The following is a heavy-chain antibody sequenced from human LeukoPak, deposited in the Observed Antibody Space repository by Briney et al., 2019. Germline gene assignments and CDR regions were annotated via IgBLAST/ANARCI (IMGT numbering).Heavy chain of an antibody. J-gene: IGHJ6*02. CDR3: ATFATTMIVATYGMDV. CDR2: FDPEDGET. V-gene: IGHV1-24*01. D-gene: IGHD3-22*01. CDR1: GNTLTELS. Sequence: ASVKVSCKVSGNTLTELSMHWVRQAPGKGLEWMGGFDPEDGETIYAQKFQGRVTMTEDTSTDTAYMELSSLRSEDTAVYYCATFATTMIVATYGMDVWGQGTTVTVSS.